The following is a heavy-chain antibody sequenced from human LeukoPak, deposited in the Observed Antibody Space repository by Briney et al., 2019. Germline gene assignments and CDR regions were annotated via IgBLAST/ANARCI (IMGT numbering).Heavy chain of an antibody. V-gene: IGHV1-2*02. Sequence: GASVKVSWKASGYTFTGDYMHWVRQAPGQGLEWMGWINPKSGGTNYAHNFQGRVTMTRDTSISTAYMELSGLRSDDRAVYYCVRDAIAAAGTGGWGQGTLVTVSS. CDR1: GYTFTGDY. J-gene: IGHJ4*02. D-gene: IGHD6-13*01. CDR3: VRDAIAAAGTGG. CDR2: INPKSGGT.